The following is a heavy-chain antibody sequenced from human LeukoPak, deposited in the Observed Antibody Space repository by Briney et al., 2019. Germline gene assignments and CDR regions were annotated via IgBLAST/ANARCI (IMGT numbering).Heavy chain of an antibody. CDR3: ARYYGDAFDI. D-gene: IGHD3-3*01. V-gene: IGHV6-1*01. CDR2: TYYRSNWYS. CDR1: GDSVSSNSAA. J-gene: IGHJ3*02. Sequence: SQTLSLTCAISGDSVSSNSAAWNWIRQSPSRGLEWRGRTYYRSNWYSDYAISMKGRITINPDTSKNQFSLQLNSVTPEDTAVYYCARYYGDAFDIWGQGTMVTVSS.